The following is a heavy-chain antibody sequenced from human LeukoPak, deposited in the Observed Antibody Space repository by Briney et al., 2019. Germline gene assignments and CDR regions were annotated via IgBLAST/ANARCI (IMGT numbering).Heavy chain of an antibody. Sequence: PGGSLRLSCAASGFTVSSNYMSWVRQAPGKGLEGVSVIYSGGSTYYADSVKGRFTISRDNSKNTLYLQMGSLRAEDMAVYYCARASGSYSGAFDYWGQGTLVTVSS. CDR1: GFTVSSNY. V-gene: IGHV3-66*01. D-gene: IGHD1-26*01. CDR2: IYSGGST. J-gene: IGHJ4*02. CDR3: ARASGSYSGAFDY.